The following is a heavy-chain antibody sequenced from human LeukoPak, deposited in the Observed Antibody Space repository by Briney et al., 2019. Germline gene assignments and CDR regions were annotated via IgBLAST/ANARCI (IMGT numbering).Heavy chain of an antibody. CDR1: GVSISSGSYY. Sequence: PSETLSLTCTVSGVSISSGSYYWSWIRQPAGKGLEWIGRIYTSGSTNYNPSLKSRVTISVDTSKNQFSLKLSSVTAADTAVYYCARGVLREFDYWGQGTLVTVSP. D-gene: IGHD1-26*01. CDR2: IYTSGST. V-gene: IGHV4-61*02. J-gene: IGHJ4*02. CDR3: ARGVLREFDY.